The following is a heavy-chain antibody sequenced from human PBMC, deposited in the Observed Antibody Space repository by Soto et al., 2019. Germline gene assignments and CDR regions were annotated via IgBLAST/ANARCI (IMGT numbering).Heavy chain of an antibody. D-gene: IGHD3-16*01. CDR2: ISGSGGST. Sequence: GSLRLSCAASGFTFSSYAMSWVRQAPGKGLEWVSAISGSGGSTYYADSVKGRFTISRDNSKNTLYLQMNSLRAEDTAVYYCAKSSGGILDYDYIWGSRDQVLGPWLYWGQGTLVTVSS. CDR3: AKSSGGILDYDYIWGSRDQVLGPWLY. CDR1: GFTFSSYA. J-gene: IGHJ4*02. V-gene: IGHV3-23*01.